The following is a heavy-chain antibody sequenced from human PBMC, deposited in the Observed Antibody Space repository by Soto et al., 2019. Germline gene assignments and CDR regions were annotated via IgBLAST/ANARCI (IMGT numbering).Heavy chain of an antibody. Sequence: QITLKESGPTLVKPTQTLTLTCTFSGFSLSTSGVGVGWIRQPPGKALEWLALIYWDDDKRYSPSLKSRLTVTKDTSKNQVVLTMTNMDPVDTATYYCAHRRGDFWSGHSGEFDYWGQGTLVTVSS. J-gene: IGHJ4*02. V-gene: IGHV2-5*02. CDR1: GFSLSTSGVG. D-gene: IGHD3-3*01. CDR2: IYWDDDK. CDR3: AHRRGDFWSGHSGEFDY.